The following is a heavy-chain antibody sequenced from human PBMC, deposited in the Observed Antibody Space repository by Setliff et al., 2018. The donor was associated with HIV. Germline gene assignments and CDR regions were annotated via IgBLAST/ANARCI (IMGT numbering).Heavy chain of an antibody. J-gene: IGHJ3*02. CDR2: IDYSGST. D-gene: IGHD3-3*01. CDR1: GGSISSHY. V-gene: IGHV4-59*11. Sequence: SETLSLTCTVSGGSISSHYWTWIRQPPGRGLEWIGYIDYSGSTNQNPSLKSRVTISVDTSKNQFSLNLTSVTAADTAVYYCARSKTFYDFWGGYYTHGAFKIWGLGTMVTVSS. CDR3: ARSKTFYDFWGGYYTHGAFKI.